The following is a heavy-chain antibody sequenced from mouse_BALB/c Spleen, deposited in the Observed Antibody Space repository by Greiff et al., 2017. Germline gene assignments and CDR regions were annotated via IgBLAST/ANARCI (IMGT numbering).Heavy chain of an antibody. CDR3: ARQGTMITTGGFAY. D-gene: IGHD2-4*01. V-gene: IGHV5-6*01. CDR1: GFTFSSYG. CDR2: ISSGGSYT. J-gene: IGHJ3*01. Sequence: EVQLVESGGDLVKPGGSLKLSCAASGFTFSSYGMSWVRQTPDKRLEWVATISSGGSYTYYPDSVKGRFTISRDNAKNTLYLQMSSLKSEDTAMYYCARQGTMITTGGFAYWGQGTLVTVSA.